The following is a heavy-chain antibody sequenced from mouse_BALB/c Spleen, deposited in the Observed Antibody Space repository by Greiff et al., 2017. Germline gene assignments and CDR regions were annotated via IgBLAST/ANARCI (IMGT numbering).Heavy chain of an antibody. CDR1: GYTFTDYW. CDR3: AVYGNYGAWFAY. Sequence: QVQLQQPGAELVMPGASVTMSCKASGYTFTDYWMHWVKQRPGQGLEWIGAIDTSDSYTSYNQKFKGKATLTVDESSSTAYMQLSSLTSEDSAVYYCAVYGNYGAWFAYWGQGTLVTVSA. J-gene: IGHJ3*01. V-gene: IGHV1-69*01. CDR2: IDTSDSYT. D-gene: IGHD2-10*02.